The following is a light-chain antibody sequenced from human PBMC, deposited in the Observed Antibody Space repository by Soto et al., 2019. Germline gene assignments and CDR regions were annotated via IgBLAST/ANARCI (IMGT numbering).Light chain of an antibody. Sequence: HSVMTQPPPVSAAPGPRVTISCAGSSSNIGGNAVSWYRQRPGTAPKLLIYDDNKRPSGIPDRFSGDKSGTSATLGITGFQTGDEADYYCGSWDSSLSAYVFGTGTKVTVL. J-gene: IGLJ1*01. CDR1: SSNIGGNA. CDR3: GSWDSSLSAYV. V-gene: IGLV1-51*01. CDR2: DDN.